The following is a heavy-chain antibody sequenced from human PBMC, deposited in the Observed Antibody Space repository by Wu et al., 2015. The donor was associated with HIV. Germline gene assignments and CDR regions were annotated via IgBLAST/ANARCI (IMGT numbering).Heavy chain of an antibody. Sequence: QVQLVQSGAEVKKPGASVKVPCKASGYSFTGYYIHWVRQAPGQGLEWMGGINPLFGTTKHTQKFQDRVTFSTDELKTTAYMELRSLRYEDTGVYYCARNTDSVATSLYSLGVWGQGTTVTVSS. V-gene: IGHV1-69*01. D-gene: IGHD5-12*01. CDR1: GYSFTGYY. J-gene: IGHJ6*02. CDR3: ARNTDSVATSLYSLGV. CDR2: INPLFGTT.